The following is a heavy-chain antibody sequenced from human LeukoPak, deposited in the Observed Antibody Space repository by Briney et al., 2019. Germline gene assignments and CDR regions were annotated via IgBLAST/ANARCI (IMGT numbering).Heavy chain of an antibody. V-gene: IGHV3-43*02. CDR3: ANLGPGFDY. J-gene: IGHJ4*02. Sequence: GGSLRLSCAASGFTFDDYAMHWVRQAPGRGLEWVSLISGDGGSTYYADSVKGRFTISRDNSKNSLYLQMNSLRTEDTALYSCANLGPGFDYWGQGTLVTAS. CDR1: GFTFDDYA. CDR2: ISGDGGST.